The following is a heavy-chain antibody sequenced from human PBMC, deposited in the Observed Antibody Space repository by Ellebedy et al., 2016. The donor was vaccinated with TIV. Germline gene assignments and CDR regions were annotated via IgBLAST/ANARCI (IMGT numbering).Heavy chain of an antibody. D-gene: IGHD4-17*01. Sequence: GESLKISCSASGFTFSTYWINWVRQAPGKGLEWVANIKQDGTETNYVDSVKGRFTISSDNAKNSVSLQMNSLRDEDTAVYYCARGPSDYGDIQLDYWGQGALVTVSS. CDR1: GFTFSTYW. V-gene: IGHV3-7*03. CDR2: IKQDGTET. J-gene: IGHJ4*02. CDR3: ARGPSDYGDIQLDY.